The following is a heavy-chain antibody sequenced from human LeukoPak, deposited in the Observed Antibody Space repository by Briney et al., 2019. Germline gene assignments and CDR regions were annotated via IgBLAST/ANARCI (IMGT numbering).Heavy chain of an antibody. D-gene: IGHD5-12*01. Sequence: ASVKVSCKASGSTFTSYDINWVRQATGQELEWMAWMNPNSGNTGYAQKFQGRVTMTRNTSISTAYMELSSPRSEDTAVYYCARGALNIGYDLFAYWGQCTLVTVSS. J-gene: IGHJ4*02. CDR2: MNPNSGNT. CDR1: GSTFTSYD. CDR3: ARGALNIGYDLFAY. V-gene: IGHV1-8*01.